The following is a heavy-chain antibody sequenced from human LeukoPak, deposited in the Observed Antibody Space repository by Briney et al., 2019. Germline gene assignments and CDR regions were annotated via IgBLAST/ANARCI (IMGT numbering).Heavy chain of an antibody. CDR3: ATYYYDSSGYYYEDLFDY. Sequence: RASVKVSCKASGGTFSSYTISWVRQAPGQGLEWMGRIIPILGIANYAQKFQGRVTITADKSTSTAYMELSSLRSEDTAVYYCATYYYDSSGYYYEDLFDYWGQGTLVTVSS. J-gene: IGHJ4*02. V-gene: IGHV1-69*02. D-gene: IGHD3-22*01. CDR1: GGTFSSYT. CDR2: IIPILGIA.